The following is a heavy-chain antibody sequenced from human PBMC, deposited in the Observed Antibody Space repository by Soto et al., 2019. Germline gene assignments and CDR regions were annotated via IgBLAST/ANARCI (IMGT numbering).Heavy chain of an antibody. Sequence: EVQLVESGGGLVKPGGSLRLSCAASGFTFSNAWVNWVRQAPGKGLEWVGRNKSKTVGGTTVYAATVKGRFTISRDDSKNTLYLQMDSLKAEDPAVYYCPTGGSAGWVSYYFDYWGEGTLVTVSS. V-gene: IGHV3-15*07. CDR1: GFTFSNAW. CDR3: PTGGSAGWVSYYFDY. J-gene: IGHJ4*02. CDR2: NKSKTVGGTT. D-gene: IGHD2-15*01.